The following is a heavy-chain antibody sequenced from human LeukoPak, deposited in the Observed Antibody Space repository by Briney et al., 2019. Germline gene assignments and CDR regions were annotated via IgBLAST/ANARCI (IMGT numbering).Heavy chain of an antibody. J-gene: IGHJ6*02. CDR1: GFTFSSYA. Sequence: GGSLRLSCAASGFTFSSYAMSWVRQAPGKGLEWVSVVSGSGSSTYYADSVKGRLTISRDNSKNTLYLQMNSLRAEDTAVYFCAKAQRTIRQYFYDGMDVWGQGATVTVSS. V-gene: IGHV3-23*01. D-gene: IGHD3-9*01. CDR3: AKAQRTIRQYFYDGMDV. CDR2: VSGSGSST.